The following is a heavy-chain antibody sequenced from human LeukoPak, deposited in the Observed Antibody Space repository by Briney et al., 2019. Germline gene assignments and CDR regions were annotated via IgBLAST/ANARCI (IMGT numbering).Heavy chain of an antibody. CDR2: IYYSGST. CDR3: ARFERGSDY. V-gene: IGHV4-59*01. D-gene: IGHD3-16*01. Sequence: SETLSLTCTVSGGSISSYYWSWIRQPPGKGLEWIGYIYYSGSTNYNPSLKSRVTISVDTSKNQLSLKLSSVTAADTAVYYCARFERGSDYWGQGTLVTVSS. CDR1: GGSISSYY. J-gene: IGHJ4*02.